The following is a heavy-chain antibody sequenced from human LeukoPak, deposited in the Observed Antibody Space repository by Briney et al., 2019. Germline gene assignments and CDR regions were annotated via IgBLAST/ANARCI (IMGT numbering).Heavy chain of an antibody. J-gene: IGHJ6*04. V-gene: IGHV3-48*03. D-gene: IGHD3-10*02. Sequence: PGGSLRLSCAASGFTFSSCEMNWVRQAPGKGLEWVSYISSSGSTIYCADSVKGRFTISRDNARNSLYLQMNSLRAEDTAVYYCAELGITMIGGVWGKGTTVTISS. CDR1: GFTFSSCE. CDR2: ISSSGSTI. CDR3: AELGITMIGGV.